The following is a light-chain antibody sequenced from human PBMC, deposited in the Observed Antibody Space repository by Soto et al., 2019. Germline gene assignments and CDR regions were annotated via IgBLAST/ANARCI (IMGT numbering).Light chain of an antibody. Sequence: EIVLTQSPGTLSLSPGERATLSCRASQSVSSSYLAWYQQKPGQAPRLLIYGASSRATGIPDRFSGRGSGTDFTLTISRLEPEDFVVYYCQQYGSSLITFGQGTRLEIK. CDR3: QQYGSSLIT. CDR2: GAS. J-gene: IGKJ5*01. V-gene: IGKV3-20*01. CDR1: QSVSSSY.